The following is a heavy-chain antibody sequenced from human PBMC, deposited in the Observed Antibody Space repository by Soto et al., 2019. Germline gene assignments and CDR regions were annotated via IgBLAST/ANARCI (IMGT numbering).Heavy chain of an antibody. CDR2: ISYDGSNK. D-gene: IGHD1-26*01. CDR3: ARTGWDNDIDY. J-gene: IGHJ4*02. V-gene: IGHV3-30-3*01. CDR1: GFTFSRYA. Sequence: QVQLVESGGGVVQPGRSLRLSCAASGFTFSRYAMHWVRQAPGRGLEWVAVISYDGSNKYYADSVKGRFTISRDNSKNTLYLQMNILRAEDTAVYYCARTGWDNDIDYWGQGTLVTVSS.